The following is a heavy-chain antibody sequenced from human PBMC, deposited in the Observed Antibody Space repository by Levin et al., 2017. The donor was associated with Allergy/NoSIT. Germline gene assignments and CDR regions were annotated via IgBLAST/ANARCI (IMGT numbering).Heavy chain of an antibody. D-gene: IGHD4-17*01. Sequence: GGSLRLSCAASGFTFNSHVMHWVRQAPGKGLEWVAIVFYDGNSKIYADSVRGRFTISRDNSKDTVSLQMNSLRTEDTAVYYCARGTRDYGDSFDIWGQGTMVTVSS. V-gene: IGHV3-30*03. J-gene: IGHJ3*02. CDR1: GFTFNSHV. CDR2: VFYDGNSK. CDR3: ARGTRDYGDSFDI.